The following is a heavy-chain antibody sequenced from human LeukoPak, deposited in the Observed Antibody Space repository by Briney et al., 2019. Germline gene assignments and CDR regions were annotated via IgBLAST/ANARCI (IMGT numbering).Heavy chain of an antibody. V-gene: IGHV4-61*02. CDR1: GGSISSGSYY. Sequence: PSETLSLTCTVSGGSISSGSYYWSWIRQPAGKGLEWIGRIYTSGSTNYNPSLKSRVTISVDTSKNQFSLKLSSVTAADTAVYYCARAHSYGLRGAFDIWGQGTMVTVSS. CDR2: IYTSGST. J-gene: IGHJ3*02. CDR3: ARAHSYGLRGAFDI. D-gene: IGHD5-18*01.